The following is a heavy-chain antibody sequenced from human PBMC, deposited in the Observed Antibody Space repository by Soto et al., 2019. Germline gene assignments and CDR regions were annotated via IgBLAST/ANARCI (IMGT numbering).Heavy chain of an antibody. Sequence: ASVKVSCKASGYTFTSYGISWVRQAPGQGLEWMGWISPYNGDTNYAQNLQGRVTMTTDTSTSTAYMGLRRLRSDDTAVYYCARVSGSSWPQTHFDSWGQGTLVTVSS. CDR2: ISPYNGDT. V-gene: IGHV1-18*01. CDR3: ARVSGSSWPQTHFDS. CDR1: GYTFTSYG. D-gene: IGHD6-13*01. J-gene: IGHJ4*02.